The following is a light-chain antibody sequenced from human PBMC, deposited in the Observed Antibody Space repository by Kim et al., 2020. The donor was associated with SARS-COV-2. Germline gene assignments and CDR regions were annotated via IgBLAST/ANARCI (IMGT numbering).Light chain of an antibody. Sequence: SSVKLTCTLNSGHSSNIIAWHQQQPGKAPRYLMKLEGSGSYNKGSGVPDRFSGSSSGVARYLTISNLQSEDEADYYCEAWDTNTRVFGGGTQLTVL. CDR1: SGHSSNI. V-gene: IGLV4-60*03. J-gene: IGLJ3*02. CDR3: EAWDTNTRV. CDR2: LEGSGSY.